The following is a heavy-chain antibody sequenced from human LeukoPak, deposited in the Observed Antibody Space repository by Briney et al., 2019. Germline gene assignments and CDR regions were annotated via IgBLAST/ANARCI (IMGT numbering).Heavy chain of an antibody. CDR3: AKASTSGTLGALDF. V-gene: IGHV3-23*01. Sequence: GGSLRLSCAASGFTFSSYGMHWVRQAPGKGLEGVSGISGGSGSGTSGTTYYTDSVKGRFTISRDNSNNTVYLQMNSLTADDTAVYYRAKASTSGTLGALDFWGQGTLVTVSS. CDR1: GFTFSSYG. CDR2: ISGGSGSGTSGTT. D-gene: IGHD1-1*01. J-gene: IGHJ4*02.